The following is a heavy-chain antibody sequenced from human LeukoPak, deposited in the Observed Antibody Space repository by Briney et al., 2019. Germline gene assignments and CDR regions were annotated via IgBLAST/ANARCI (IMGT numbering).Heavy chain of an antibody. V-gene: IGHV4-39*07. D-gene: IGHD3-3*01. CDR1: GGSVSSSNYY. J-gene: IGHJ4*02. CDR2: IFYSGST. CDR3: ARESGHYDFWSGSHFDY. Sequence: KPSETLSLTCSVSGGSVSSSNYYWGWIRQPPGKGLEWIGTIFYSGSTYYSPSLKSRVTISVDTSMTQFSRKLSSVTAAVTALYYCARESGHYDFWSGSHFDYWGQGTLVTVSS.